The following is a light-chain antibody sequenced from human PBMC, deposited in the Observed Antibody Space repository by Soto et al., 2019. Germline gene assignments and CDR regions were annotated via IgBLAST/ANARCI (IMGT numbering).Light chain of an antibody. CDR3: QQYGTSPKT. J-gene: IGKJ1*01. Sequence: EIVLTQSPCTLSLSPGQRATLSCRASQSVSSGNLAWYQQKPGQAPRLLIYGTSNRATGIPDRFTGSGSGTDFTLTIIRLEREDFAVYYCQQYGTSPKTFGQGTKVDIK. CDR1: QSVSSGN. V-gene: IGKV3-20*01. CDR2: GTS.